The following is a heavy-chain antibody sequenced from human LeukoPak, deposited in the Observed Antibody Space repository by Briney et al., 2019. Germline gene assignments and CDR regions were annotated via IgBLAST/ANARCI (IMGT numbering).Heavy chain of an antibody. CDR1: GFTVSSNY. V-gene: IGHV3-23*01. D-gene: IGHD3-9*01. CDR3: AKGHFDWLPGLFDY. J-gene: IGHJ4*02. CDR2: ISGSGGST. Sequence: GGSLRLSCAASGFTVSSNYMSWVRQAPGKGLEWVSAISGSGGSTYYADSVKGRFTISRDNSKNTLYLQMNSLRAEDTAVYYCAKGHFDWLPGLFDYWGQGTLVTVSS.